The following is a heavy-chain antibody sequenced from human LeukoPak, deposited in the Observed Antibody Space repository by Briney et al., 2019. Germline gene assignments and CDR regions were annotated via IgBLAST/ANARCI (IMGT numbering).Heavy chain of an antibody. D-gene: IGHD3-10*01. J-gene: IGHJ6*02. CDR2: ISYDGSNK. CDR3: AKEITMVRGVIITGGLYYYYGMDV. CDR1: GFTFSSYG. Sequence: GGSLRLSCAASGFTFSSYGMHWVRQAPGKGLEWVAVISYDGSNKYYADSVKGRFTISRDNSKNTLYLQMNSLRAEDTAVYYCAKEITMVRGVIITGGLYYYYGMDVWGQGTTVTVSS. V-gene: IGHV3-30*18.